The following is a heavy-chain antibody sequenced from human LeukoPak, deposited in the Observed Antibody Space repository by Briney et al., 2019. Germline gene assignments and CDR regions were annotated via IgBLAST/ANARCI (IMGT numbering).Heavy chain of an antibody. CDR2: INTNTGNP. CDR1: GYTFTSYA. CDR3: AREVDTAMEHHFDY. D-gene: IGHD5-18*01. Sequence: ASVKVSCKASGYTFTSYAMNWVRQAPGQGLEWMGWINTNTGNPTYAQGFTGRFVFSLDTSVSTAYLQISSLKAEDTAVYYCAREVDTAMEHHFDYWGQGTLVTVSS. V-gene: IGHV7-4-1*02. J-gene: IGHJ4*02.